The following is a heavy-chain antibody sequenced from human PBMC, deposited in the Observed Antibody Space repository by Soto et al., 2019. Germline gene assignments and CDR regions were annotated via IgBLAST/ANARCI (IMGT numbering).Heavy chain of an antibody. CDR1: GGSISSGGYY. CDR2: IYYSGST. J-gene: IGHJ4*02. Sequence: QVQLQESGPGLVKPSQTLSLTCTVSGGSISSGGYYWSWIRQHPGKGLEWIGYIYYSGSTYYNPSLKSRVTISRDTSKSQFSLKLNSVTAADTAVYYCARVTISITMMVGLDYWGQGTLVTVSS. D-gene: IGHD3-22*01. CDR3: ARVTISITMMVGLDY. V-gene: IGHV4-31*03.